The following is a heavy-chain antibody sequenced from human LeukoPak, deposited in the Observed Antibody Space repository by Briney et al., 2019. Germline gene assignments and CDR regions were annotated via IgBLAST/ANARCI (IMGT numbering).Heavy chain of an antibody. CDR2: IYYSGSA. CDR1: GGSISSYY. D-gene: IGHD3-16*01. V-gene: IGHV4-59*01. Sequence: SETLSLTRIVSGGSISSYYWSWIRQPPGKGLEWIGYIYYSGSANYNPSLKSRVIISVDTSENHFSLKLSSVTAADAAVYYCARDKSGGSRLDSWGQGTLVTVSS. J-gene: IGHJ4*02. CDR3: ARDKSGGSRLDS.